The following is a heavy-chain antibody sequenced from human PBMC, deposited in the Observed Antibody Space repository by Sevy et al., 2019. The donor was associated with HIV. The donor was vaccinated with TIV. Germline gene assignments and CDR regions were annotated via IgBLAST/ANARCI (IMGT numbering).Heavy chain of an antibody. D-gene: IGHD3-22*01. CDR1: GFTFGDYA. J-gene: IGHJ4*02. V-gene: IGHV3-49*03. CDR3: TRGYYYDSSGYSDY. Sequence: GESLKISCTGSGFTFGDYAMSWFRQAPGMGLEWVGFIRSKDYGGATEYAASVKGRFTISRDDSKSIADLQMNSLKTEDTAVYYCTRGYYYDSSGYSDYWGQGTLVTVSP. CDR2: IRSKDYGGAT.